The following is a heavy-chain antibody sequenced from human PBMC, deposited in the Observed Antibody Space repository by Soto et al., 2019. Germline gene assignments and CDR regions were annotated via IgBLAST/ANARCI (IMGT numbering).Heavy chain of an antibody. CDR3: VRSKGGYSDGTTFDY. D-gene: IGHD5-18*01. CDR2: ISWNSGNI. Sequence: EVQLEESGGALVQPGRSLRLSCAASGFTFDDYAMYWVRQVLGTGLEWVSSISWNSGNIGYADSVKGRFTTSRDNAENSLYLPMNSLIPEDTALYYCVRSKGGYSDGTTFDYWGQGTLVTVSS. J-gene: IGHJ4*02. CDR1: GFTFDDYA. V-gene: IGHV3-9*01.